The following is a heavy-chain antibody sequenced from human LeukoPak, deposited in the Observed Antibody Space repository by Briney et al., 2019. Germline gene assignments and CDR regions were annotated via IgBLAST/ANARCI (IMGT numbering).Heavy chain of an antibody. Sequence: GGSLRLSCAAAGFTFRRYGMSWVRQAPGKGLECVANIKQDGSGQSYVDSVKGRFTISRDNAKNLLYLQMNSLRAEDTAVYYCARDHVGGIYYYLDVWGKGTTVTVSS. V-gene: IGHV3-7*01. CDR2: IKQDGSGQ. CDR1: GFTFRRYG. J-gene: IGHJ6*03. CDR3: ARDHVGGIYYYLDV. D-gene: IGHD3-10*01.